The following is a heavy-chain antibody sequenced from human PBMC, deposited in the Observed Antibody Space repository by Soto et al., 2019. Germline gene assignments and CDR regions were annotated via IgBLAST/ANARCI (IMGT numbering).Heavy chain of an antibody. V-gene: IGHV4-4*02. CDR3: ARVPSPFDFYYAMDV. J-gene: IGHJ6*02. Sequence: SETLSLTCAVTGASISSNKHWWSWVRQAPGKGLEWIGEIYHTGGVNYMSSLRGRITMSVDKTTNQFSLKLTSVTAADTAVYFCARVPSPFDFYYAMDVWGQGTTVTVSS. CDR2: IYHTGGV. D-gene: IGHD3-16*01. CDR1: GASISSNKHW.